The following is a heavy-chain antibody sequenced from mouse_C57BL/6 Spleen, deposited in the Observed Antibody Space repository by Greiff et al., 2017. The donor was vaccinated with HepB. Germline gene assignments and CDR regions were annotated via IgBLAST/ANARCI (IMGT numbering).Heavy chain of an antibody. V-gene: IGHV1-82*01. CDR2: IYPGDGDT. J-gene: IGHJ3*01. Sequence: VQLQQSGPELVKPGASVKISCKASGYAFSSSWMNWVKQRPGKGLEWIGRIYPGDGDTNYNGKFKGKATLTADKSSSTAYMQLCSLTSEDSAVYFCAREDYGSSYERFAYWGQGTLVTVSA. CDR3: AREDYGSSYERFAY. CDR1: GYAFSSSW. D-gene: IGHD1-1*01.